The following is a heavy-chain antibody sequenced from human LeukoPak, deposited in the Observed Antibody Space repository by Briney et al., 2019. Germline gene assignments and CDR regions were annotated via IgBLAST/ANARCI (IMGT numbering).Heavy chain of an antibody. CDR2: IYYSGST. Sequence: SETLSLTCTVSGGSISSYYWSWIRQPPGKGLEWIGYIYYSGSTNYNPSLKSRVTISVDTSKNQFSLKLSSVAAADTAVYYCARVPLEWLLFDYWGQGTLVTVSS. J-gene: IGHJ4*02. CDR1: GGSISSYY. V-gene: IGHV4-59*01. D-gene: IGHD3-3*01. CDR3: ARVPLEWLLFDY.